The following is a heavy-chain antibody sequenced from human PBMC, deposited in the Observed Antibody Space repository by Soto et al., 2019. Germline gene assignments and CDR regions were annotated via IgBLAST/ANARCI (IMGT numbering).Heavy chain of an antibody. D-gene: IGHD3-16*01. CDR3: ARDGALGENYYYYGMDV. CDR2: IYYSGST. Sequence: SETLSLTCAVNGGSFSGYYWSWILQPPGKGLEWIGYIYYSGSTNYNPSLKSRVTISVDTSKNQFSLKLSSVTAADTAVYYCARDGALGENYYYYGMDVWGQGTTVT. J-gene: IGHJ6*02. V-gene: IGHV4-59*01. CDR1: GGSFSGYY.